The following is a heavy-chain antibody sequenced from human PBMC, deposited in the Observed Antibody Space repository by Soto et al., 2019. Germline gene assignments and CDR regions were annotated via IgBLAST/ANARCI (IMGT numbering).Heavy chain of an antibody. Sequence: GGSLRLSCAASGFTFSDHYMDWVRQAPGKGLEWVGRTRNKANSYTTEYAASVKGRFTILRDDSKNSLYLQLNSLKTEDTAVYYCAREFQGCSGGSCYYFYYMDVWGKGTTVTVSS. D-gene: IGHD2-15*01. CDR1: GFTFSDHY. V-gene: IGHV3-72*01. J-gene: IGHJ6*03. CDR3: AREFQGCSGGSCYYFYYMDV. CDR2: TRNKANSYTT.